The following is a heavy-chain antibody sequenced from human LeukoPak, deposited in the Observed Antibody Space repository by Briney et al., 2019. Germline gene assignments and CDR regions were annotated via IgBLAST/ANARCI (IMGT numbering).Heavy chain of an antibody. CDR3: AREWVDTAMVYYFDY. V-gene: IGHV4-34*01. J-gene: IGHJ4*02. D-gene: IGHD5-18*01. CDR2: INHSGST. CDR1: GGLFSGYY. Sequence: PSETLSLTCAVYGGLFSGYYWSWIRQHPGKGLEWIGEINHSGSTNYNPSLKSRVTISVDTSKNQFSLKLSSVTAADTAVYYCAREWVDTAMVYYFDYWGQGTLVTVSS.